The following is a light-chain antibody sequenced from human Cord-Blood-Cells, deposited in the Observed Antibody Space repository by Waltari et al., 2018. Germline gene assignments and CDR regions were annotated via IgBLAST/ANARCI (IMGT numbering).Light chain of an antibody. CDR3: QSYDSSLSGYV. Sequence: QSVLTQPPSVSGAQGQRVTLSCTGSSPNTGAVFDVHGYQQLPGTAPKPLIYGNSNRPSGVPYRFSGSKSGTSASLAITGLQAEDEADYYCQSYDSSLSGYVFGTGTKVTVL. J-gene: IGLJ1*01. CDR1: SPNTGAVFD. CDR2: GNS. V-gene: IGLV1-40*01.